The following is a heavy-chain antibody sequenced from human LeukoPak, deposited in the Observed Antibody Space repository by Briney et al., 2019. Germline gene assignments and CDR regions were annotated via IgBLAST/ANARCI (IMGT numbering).Heavy chain of an antibody. CDR3: AKDLSDSSGYYYNDY. J-gene: IGHJ4*02. CDR1: GFTFSSYA. Sequence: VGSLRLSCAASGFTFSSYAMSWVRQAPGKGLEWVSAISGSGGSTYYADSVKGRFTISRDNSKNTLYLQMNSLRAEDTAVYYCAKDLSDSSGYYYNDYWGQGTLVTVSS. V-gene: IGHV3-23*01. CDR2: ISGSGGST. D-gene: IGHD3-22*01.